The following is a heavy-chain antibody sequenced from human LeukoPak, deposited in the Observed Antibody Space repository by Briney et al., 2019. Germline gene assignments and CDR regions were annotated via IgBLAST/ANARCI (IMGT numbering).Heavy chain of an antibody. CDR3: ARDSRRSGSVADY. CDR1: GGSISSDDYY. J-gene: IGHJ4*02. Sequence: SQTLSLTCTVSGGSISSDDYYWSWIRQPPGKGLEWIGYIYYSGSTYYNPSLKSRVTISVDTSKNQFSLKLSSVTAADTAVYYCARDSRRSGSVADYWGQGTLVTVSS. CDR2: IYYSGST. D-gene: IGHD3-10*01. V-gene: IGHV4-30-4*01.